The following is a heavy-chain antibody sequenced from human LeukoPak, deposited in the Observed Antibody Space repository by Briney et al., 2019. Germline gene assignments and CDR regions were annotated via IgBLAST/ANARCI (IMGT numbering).Heavy chain of an antibody. CDR3: ARPTHRLTVTTAIDY. CDR2: INPKNGAT. V-gene: IGHV1-2*02. CDR1: GYTFTGIY. Sequence: GASVKVSCKPSGYTFTGIYIHWVRQAPGQGLQWMGWINPKNGATKYSQNFRGRVTMTRDTSIDTAYMELSSLTSDDTAIYYCARPTHRLTVTTAIDYWGLGTLVTVSS. J-gene: IGHJ4*02. D-gene: IGHD4-17*01.